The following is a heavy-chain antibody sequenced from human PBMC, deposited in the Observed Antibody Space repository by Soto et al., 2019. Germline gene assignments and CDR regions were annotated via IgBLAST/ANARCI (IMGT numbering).Heavy chain of an antibody. D-gene: IGHD6-13*01. CDR2: ISWNSGSI. V-gene: IGHV3-9*01. J-gene: IGHJ6*02. CDR3: AKPLAAAGPPKERYYYYYGMDV. CDR1: GFTFDDYA. Sequence: EVQLVESGGGLVQPGRSLRLSCAASGFTFDDYAMHWVRLAPGKGLEWVSGISWNSGSIGYADSVKGRFTISRDNAKNSLYLHMNSLRAEDTALYYCAKPLAAAGPPKERYYYYYGMDVWGQGTTVTVSS.